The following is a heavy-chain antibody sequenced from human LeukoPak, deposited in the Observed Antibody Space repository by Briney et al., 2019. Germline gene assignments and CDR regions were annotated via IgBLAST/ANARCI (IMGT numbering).Heavy chain of an antibody. CDR1: GGSISTYY. CDR3: ARGGNYWPQWWFDP. V-gene: IGHV4-59*01. Sequence: SETLPLTCTVSGGSISTYYWSWIRQPPGKGLAWIGYIYYTGSTSYNPSLKSRVTMSLDASKNQFSLELNSVTPADTAVYYCARGGNYWPQWWFDPWGRGTLVSVSS. D-gene: IGHD1-26*01. J-gene: IGHJ5*02. CDR2: IYYTGST.